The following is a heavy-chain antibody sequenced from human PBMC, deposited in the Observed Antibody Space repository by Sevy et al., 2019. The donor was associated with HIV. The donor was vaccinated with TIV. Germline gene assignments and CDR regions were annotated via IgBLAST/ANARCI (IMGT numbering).Heavy chain of an antibody. D-gene: IGHD1-1*01. CDR2: IYYSGVT. V-gene: IGHV4-39*01. CDR3: ARLDATLPKGYYFDY. CDR1: GGSINSRTFY. J-gene: IGHJ4*02. Sequence: SETLSLTCTVSGGSINSRTFYWGWIRQPPGKGLEWIGIIYYSGVTYYNPSLKSRVTISVDTSKNQFSLKLSSVTATDTAVCFCARLDATLPKGYYFDYWGQGTLVTVSS.